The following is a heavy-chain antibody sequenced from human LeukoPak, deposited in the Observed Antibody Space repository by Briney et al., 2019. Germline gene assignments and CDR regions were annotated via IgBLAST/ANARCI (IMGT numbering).Heavy chain of an antibody. V-gene: IGHV3-23*01. Sequence: AISGSGGSTYYADSVKGRFTISRDNSKNTLYLQMNSLRAEDTAVYYCAKISGSYRGYYFDYWGQGTLVTVSS. D-gene: IGHD1-26*01. CDR2: ISGSGGST. CDR3: AKISGSYRGYYFDY. J-gene: IGHJ4*02.